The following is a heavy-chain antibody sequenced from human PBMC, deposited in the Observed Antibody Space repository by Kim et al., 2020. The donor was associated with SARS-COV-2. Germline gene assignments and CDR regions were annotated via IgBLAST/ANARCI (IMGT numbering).Heavy chain of an antibody. Sequence: ASVKVSCKASGYTFTSYHINWVRQASGQGLEWMGWVDPNSGDSGYAQKFQGRVTMTRDTSIRTAYLSLNSLRSDDTAMYYCASRGVRFPYESWVQGTLAT. CDR3: ASRGVRFPYES. D-gene: IGHD3-10*01. V-gene: IGHV1-8*01. CDR2: VDPNSGDS. CDR1: GYTFTSYH. J-gene: IGHJ5*02.